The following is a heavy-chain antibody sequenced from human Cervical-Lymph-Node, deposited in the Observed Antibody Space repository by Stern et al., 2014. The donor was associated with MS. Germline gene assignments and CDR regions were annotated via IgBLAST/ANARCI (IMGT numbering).Heavy chain of an antibody. Sequence: QVQLVQSGAEVKKPGASVKVACEASGYTFSSFAIHWVRQAPGQRLEWLGWIIAGSGDTKYSQRLQDRVTITRDTSANTVYMEMSSLRSEDTAVYYCARAFYGSQFGYWGQGTLVVVSS. CDR3: ARAFYGSQFGY. J-gene: IGHJ4*02. CDR1: GYTFSSFA. D-gene: IGHD6-19*01. CDR2: IIAGSGDT. V-gene: IGHV1-3*01.